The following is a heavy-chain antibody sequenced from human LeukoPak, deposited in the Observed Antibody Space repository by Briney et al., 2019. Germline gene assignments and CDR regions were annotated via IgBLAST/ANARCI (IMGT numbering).Heavy chain of an antibody. D-gene: IGHD2-2*01. CDR2: INPNSGDT. CDR1: GYTFTGYY. V-gene: IGHV1-2*02. J-gene: IGHJ4*02. Sequence: ASVKVSCKASGYTFTGYYIHWVRQAPGQGLEWMAWINPNSGDTNYAQKFQGRVTLTRDASISTAYMELGRLRSDDTAVYFCARIVGYCSSNICFDYWGQGTLVTVSS. CDR3: ARIVGYCSSNICFDY.